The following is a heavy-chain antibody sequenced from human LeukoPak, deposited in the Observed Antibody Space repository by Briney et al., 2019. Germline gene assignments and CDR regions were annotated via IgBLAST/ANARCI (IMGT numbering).Heavy chain of an antibody. CDR1: GFTFSRYP. CDR3: VKETAFYDH. D-gene: IGHD2/OR15-2a*01. Sequence: PGGSLRLSCSASGFTFSRYPMHWVRQAPGKGLEYVSAISSDGVSTYYGASVKGRFTIFRDNSKNTLYLQMSSLRAEDTALYYCVKETAFYDHWGQGTLVTVSS. CDR2: ISSDGVST. J-gene: IGHJ4*02. V-gene: IGHV3-64D*06.